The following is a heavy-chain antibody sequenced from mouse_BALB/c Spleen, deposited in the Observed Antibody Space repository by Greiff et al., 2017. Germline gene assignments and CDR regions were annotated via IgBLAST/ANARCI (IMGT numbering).Heavy chain of an antibody. CDR2: INSNGGST. V-gene: IGHV5-6-3*01. D-gene: IGHD1-1*01. J-gene: IGHJ1*01. CDR3: ARITTALCFEV. Sequence: EVNVVESGGGLVQPGGSLKLSCAASGFTFSSYGMSWVRQTPDKRLELVATINSNGGSTYYPDSVKGRFTISRDNAKNTLYLQMSSLKSEDTAMYDSARITTALCFEVWGAGRTGTVSS. CDR1: GFTFSSYG.